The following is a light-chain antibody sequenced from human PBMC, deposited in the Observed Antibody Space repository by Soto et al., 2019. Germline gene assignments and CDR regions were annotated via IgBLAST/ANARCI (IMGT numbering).Light chain of an antibody. Sequence: EIVLTQSPATLSLSPGERATLSCRASQSVSTHLAWFQQKPGRTPRLLIYDASTRASGVPARFSGSGSGTDFTLTINRLEPEDSAVYYCQQHTVSMYTFGQGTKLEIK. CDR3: QQHTVSMYT. CDR2: DAS. V-gene: IGKV3-11*01. CDR1: QSVSTH. J-gene: IGKJ2*01.